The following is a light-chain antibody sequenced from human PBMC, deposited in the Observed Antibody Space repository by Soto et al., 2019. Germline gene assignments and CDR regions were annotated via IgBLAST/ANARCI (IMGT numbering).Light chain of an antibody. CDR1: SSDVGGYNF. J-gene: IGLJ2*01. CDR2: DVT. CDR3: SSYSSTNTLGV. Sequence: QSALTQPASVSGSPGQSITISCTGTSSDVGGYNFVSWYQQHPGNPPKLMIYDVTNRPSGVSTRFSGSKSGNTASLTISGLQAEDEAEYCCSSYSSTNTLGVFGGGTELTVL. V-gene: IGLV2-14*01.